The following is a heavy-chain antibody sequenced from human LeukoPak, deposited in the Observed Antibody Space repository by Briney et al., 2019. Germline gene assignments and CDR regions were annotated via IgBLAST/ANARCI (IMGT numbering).Heavy chain of an antibody. D-gene: IGHD2-2*01. J-gene: IGHJ4*02. V-gene: IGHV1-46*01. CDR2: INPSGGST. CDR1: GYTFTSYY. Sequence: GASVKVSCKASGYTFTSYYMHWVRQAPGQGLEWMGIINPSGGSTSYAQKFQGRVTMTRDTSTSTVYMELSSLRSEDTAVYYCARAAGVPAAMYYFDYWGQGTLVTVSS. CDR3: ARAAGVPAAMYYFDY.